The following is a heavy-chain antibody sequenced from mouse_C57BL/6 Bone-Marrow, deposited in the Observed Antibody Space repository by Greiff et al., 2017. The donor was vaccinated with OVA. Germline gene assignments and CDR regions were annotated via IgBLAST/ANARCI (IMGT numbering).Heavy chain of an antibody. V-gene: IGHV5-12*01. J-gene: IGHJ4*01. CDR2: ISNGGGST. CDR3: ARLDAMDY. CDR1: GFTFSDFY. Sequence: DVKLVESGGGLVQPGGSLKLSCAASGFTFSDFYMDWIRQTPEKRLEWVAYISNGGGSTYYPDTVKGRFTISRDNAKNTLYLQMSRLKSEDTAMYYCARLDAMDYWGQGASVTVSS.